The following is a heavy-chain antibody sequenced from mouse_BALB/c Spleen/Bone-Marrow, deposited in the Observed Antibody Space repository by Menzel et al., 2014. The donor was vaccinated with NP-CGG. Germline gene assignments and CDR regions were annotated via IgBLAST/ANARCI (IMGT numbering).Heavy chain of an antibody. CDR3: ASHYYDSSPFAY. J-gene: IGHJ3*01. V-gene: IGHV5-12-2*01. CDR1: GFTFSSYI. CDR2: ISNGGGSI. Sequence: EVQVVESGGGLVQPGGSLKLSCAASGFTFSSYIMSWVRQTPEKRLEWVAYISNGGGSIYYPDTVKGRFTISRDNDKNTLYPQMSSLKSEDTAMYYCASHYYDSSPFAYWGQGTPVTASA. D-gene: IGHD1-1*01.